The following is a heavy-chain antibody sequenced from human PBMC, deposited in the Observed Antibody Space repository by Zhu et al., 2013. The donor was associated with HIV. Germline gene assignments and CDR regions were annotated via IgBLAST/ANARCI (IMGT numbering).Heavy chain of an antibody. D-gene: IGHD2-2*01. CDR2: FDPEDGET. CDR3: ATVKTKYQLLRNPNNWFDP. J-gene: IGHJ5*02. CDR1: GYTLTELS. Sequence: QVQLVQSGAEVKKPGASVKVSCKVSGYTLTELSMHWVRQAPGKGLEWMGGFDPEDGETIYAQKFQGRVTMTEDTSTDTAYMELSSLRSEDTAVYYCATVKTKYQLLRNPNNWFDPWGQGTLVTVSS. V-gene: IGHV1-24*01.